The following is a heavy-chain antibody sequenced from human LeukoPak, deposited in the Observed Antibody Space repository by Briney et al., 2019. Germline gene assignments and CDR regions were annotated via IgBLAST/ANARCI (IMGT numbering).Heavy chain of an antibody. D-gene: IGHD3-10*01. CDR1: GGSISSSNW. Sequence: PSGTLSLTCAVSGGSISSSNWWSWVRQPPGKGLEWIGEIYHSGSTNYNPSLKSRVTISVDKSKNQFSLKLSSVTAADTAVYYCARASVGESAYPNYFDYWGQGTLVTVSS. CDR2: IYHSGST. J-gene: IGHJ4*02. CDR3: ARASVGESAYPNYFDY. V-gene: IGHV4-4*02.